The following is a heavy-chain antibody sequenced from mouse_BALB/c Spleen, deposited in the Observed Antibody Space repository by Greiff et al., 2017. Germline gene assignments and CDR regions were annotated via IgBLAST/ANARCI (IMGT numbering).Heavy chain of an antibody. CDR1: GYTFTSYR. CDR3: TRLYDGYLAY. CDR2: IDPSDSYT. D-gene: IGHD2-3*01. V-gene: IGHV1-69*02. Sequence: QVQLQQPGAELVKPGASVKLSCKASGYTFTSYRMHWVKQRPGQGLEWIGEIDPSDSYTNYNQKFKGKATLTVDKSSSTAYMQLSSLTSEDSAVYYCTRLYDGYLAYWGQGTLVTVSA. J-gene: IGHJ3*01.